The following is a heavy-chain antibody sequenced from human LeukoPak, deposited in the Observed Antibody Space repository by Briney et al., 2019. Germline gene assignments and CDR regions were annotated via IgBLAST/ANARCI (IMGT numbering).Heavy chain of an antibody. J-gene: IGHJ5*02. CDR2: INPNSGGT. CDR1: GYTFTGYY. Sequence: AASVKVSCKASGYTFTGYYMHWVRQAPGQGLEWMGWINPNSGGTNYAQKFQGRVTMTRDTSISTAYMELSRLRSDDTAVYYCARVPVRGVHNWFDPWGQGTLVTVSS. D-gene: IGHD3-10*01. V-gene: IGHV1-2*02. CDR3: ARVPVRGVHNWFDP.